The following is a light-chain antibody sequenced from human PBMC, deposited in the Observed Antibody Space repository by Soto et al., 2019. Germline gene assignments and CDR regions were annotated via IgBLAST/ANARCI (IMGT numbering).Light chain of an antibody. J-gene: IGKJ4*01. V-gene: IGKV3-11*01. CDR1: QSVSRY. Sequence: EIGLTQSPATLSLSPGDRATLSCRASQSVSRYLAWYQQKPGQAPRLVIHDTSTRATGVPDTFSGSGSGTECTLIISTLEPEDFATYYCQQRFSWPPTFGGGTHIEIK. CDR3: QQRFSWPPT. CDR2: DTS.